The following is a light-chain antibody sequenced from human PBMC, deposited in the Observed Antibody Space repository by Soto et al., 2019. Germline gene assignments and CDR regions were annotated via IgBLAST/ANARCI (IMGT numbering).Light chain of an antibody. CDR3: LHHYNYPRT. CDR2: TAS. CDR1: QAISND. V-gene: IGKV1-6*01. Sequence: IQMTQSPSTLSASVGDRVIITCRASQAISNDLGWYQQKPGKAPKLLIYTASTLQSGVPSRFSGSGSGAEYILTIRSRQPDDALTYYCLHHYNYPRTFGQGTKVEIK. J-gene: IGKJ1*01.